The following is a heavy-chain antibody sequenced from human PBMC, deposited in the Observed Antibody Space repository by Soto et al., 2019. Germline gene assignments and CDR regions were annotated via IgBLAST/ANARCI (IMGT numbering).Heavy chain of an antibody. CDR3: ARDSTGSGLDYGMDL. Sequence: GGSLRLSCAASGFTFNDYYMTWIRQAPGKGLEWVSFISSDGTYTNSADSVKGRFIISRDNAKNSLYLHMNSLRVEDTAVYYCARDSTGSGLDYGMDLWGQGTTVTVSS. J-gene: IGHJ6*02. V-gene: IGHV3-11*06. CDR1: GFTFNDYY. CDR2: ISSDGTYT. D-gene: IGHD3-10*01.